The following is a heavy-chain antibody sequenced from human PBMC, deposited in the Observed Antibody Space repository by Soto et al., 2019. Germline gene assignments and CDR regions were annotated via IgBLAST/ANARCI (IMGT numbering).Heavy chain of an antibody. Sequence: VQLQESGPGLVKPSETLSLICTVSGGSISSDYLSWIRQPAGKGLEWIGRVHTSGYSNSNPSLKSRVTMSVDTSKKQFSLNLSSVTAADTAVYYCAREPTTAGTVNWFDPWGQGTLVTVSS. V-gene: IGHV4-4*07. CDR3: AREPTTAGTVNWFDP. CDR2: VHTSGYS. J-gene: IGHJ5*02. CDR1: GGSISSDY. D-gene: IGHD6-13*01.